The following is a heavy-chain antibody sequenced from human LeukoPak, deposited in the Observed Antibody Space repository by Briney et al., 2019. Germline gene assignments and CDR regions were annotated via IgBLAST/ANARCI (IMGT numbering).Heavy chain of an antibody. Sequence: ASVKVSCKASGYTFTGCYMHWVRQAPGQGLEWMGWINPNSGGTNYAQKFQGWVTMTRDTSISTAYMELSRLRSDDTAVYYCARDGGIAAAGYDYWGQGTLVTVSS. CDR3: ARDGGIAAAGYDY. D-gene: IGHD6-13*01. CDR1: GYTFTGCY. CDR2: INPNSGGT. J-gene: IGHJ4*02. V-gene: IGHV1-2*04.